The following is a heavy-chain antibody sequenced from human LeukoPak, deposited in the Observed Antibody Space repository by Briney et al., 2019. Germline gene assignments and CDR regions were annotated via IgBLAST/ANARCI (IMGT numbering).Heavy chain of an antibody. Sequence: SGPALVKPTQPLTLTCTFSGFSLSTSAMCVSWIRQPPVKALERLVRIDWEDDKYYRTSLKTRLTIYKDTSKNQVVLKMTNMDPVDTATYYCARETYYYDSRASKQVDYWGQGTLVTVSS. D-gene: IGHD3-22*01. CDR3: ARETYYYDSRASKQVDY. CDR2: IDWEDDK. J-gene: IGHJ4*02. CDR1: GFSLSTSAMC. V-gene: IGHV2-70*11.